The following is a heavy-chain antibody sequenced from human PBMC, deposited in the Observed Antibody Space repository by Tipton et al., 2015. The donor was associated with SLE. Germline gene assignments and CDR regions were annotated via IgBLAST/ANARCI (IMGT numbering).Heavy chain of an antibody. CDR3: TRGPVGSGYYSSPDAFDF. J-gene: IGHJ3*01. CDR2: MYHSGST. CDR1: GGSIRNYY. V-gene: IGHV4-59*01. Sequence: TLSLTCTVSGGSIRNYYWSWMRQPPGKGLEWIGQMYHSGSTNYNPSLKSRVTTSVDTSKNQFSLKLSSVTAADTAVYFCTRGPVGSGYYSSPDAFDFWGQGTMVTVSS. D-gene: IGHD3-22*01.